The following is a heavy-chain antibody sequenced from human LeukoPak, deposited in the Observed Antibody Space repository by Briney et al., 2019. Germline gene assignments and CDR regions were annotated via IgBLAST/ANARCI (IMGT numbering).Heavy chain of an antibody. V-gene: IGHV3-23*01. CDR1: GFTFSSYA. Sequence: GGSLRLSCAASGFTFSSYAMSWVRQAPGKGLEWVSAISGSGGSTYYADSVNGRFTISRDNSKNTLYLQMNSLRAEDTAVYYCAKPSTYYYDSSGLYWGQGTLVTVSS. CDR2: ISGSGGST. CDR3: AKPSTYYYDSSGLY. J-gene: IGHJ4*02. D-gene: IGHD3-22*01.